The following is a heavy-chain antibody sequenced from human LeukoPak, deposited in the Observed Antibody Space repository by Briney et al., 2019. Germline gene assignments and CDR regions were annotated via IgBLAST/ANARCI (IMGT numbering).Heavy chain of an antibody. CDR1: GFTFSNYS. CDR2: ISSSSSYI. D-gene: IGHD3-16*01. J-gene: IGHJ5*02. Sequence: GGSLRLSCAASGFTFSNYSMNWVRQAPGKGLEWVSSISSSSSYIYYADSVKGRVTISRDNSKSTVYLQMNSLRAEDTAVYYCAKDLAWGWFDPWGQGTLVTVSS. CDR3: AKDLAWGWFDP. V-gene: IGHV3-21*04.